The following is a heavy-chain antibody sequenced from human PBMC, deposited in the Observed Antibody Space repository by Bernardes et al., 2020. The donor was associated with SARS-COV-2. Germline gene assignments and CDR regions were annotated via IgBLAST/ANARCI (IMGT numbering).Heavy chain of an antibody. Sequence: GGSLRLSCAASGFSFSHYWMNWVRQAPGKGLEWVANIKADGGQKYYVDSVKGRFTISRDNAKNSLYLQLDSLRVEDTAVYYCAGGGYVDYWGQGALVTVSS. V-gene: IGHV3-7*04. CDR2: IKADGGQK. CDR1: GFSFSHYW. CDR3: AGGGYVDY. J-gene: IGHJ4*02.